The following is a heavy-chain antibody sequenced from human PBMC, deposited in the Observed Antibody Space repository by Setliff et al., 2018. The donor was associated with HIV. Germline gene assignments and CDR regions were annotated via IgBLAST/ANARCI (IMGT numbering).Heavy chain of an antibody. D-gene: IGHD3-9*01. V-gene: IGHV5-51*01. CDR3: TRHPLRPGIAGYFYFVDV. CDR1: GHSFPNDW. Sequence: PGESLKISCKDSGHSFPNDWIGWVRQMPGKGLEWVAIIFPGDSETRYSPSFEGRVTISADRSINTVYLQWSSLRASDTAVYYCTRHPLRPGIAGYFYFVDVWGTGTTVTVSS. CDR2: IFPGDSET. J-gene: IGHJ6*03.